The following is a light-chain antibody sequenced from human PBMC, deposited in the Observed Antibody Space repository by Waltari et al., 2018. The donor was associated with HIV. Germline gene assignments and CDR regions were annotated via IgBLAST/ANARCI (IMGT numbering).Light chain of an antibody. CDR3: AAWDDSLNGWV. CDR1: SSNIGGHT. V-gene: IGLV1-44*01. Sequence: QSVLTQPPSASGTPGQRVTIPSSGSSSNIGGHTINWYQQLPGTAPKLLIFDNNQRPSGVPDRFSGSKSGSSASLAIGGLQSEDEADYFCAAWDDSLNGWVFGGGTKLTVL. CDR2: DNN. J-gene: IGLJ3*02.